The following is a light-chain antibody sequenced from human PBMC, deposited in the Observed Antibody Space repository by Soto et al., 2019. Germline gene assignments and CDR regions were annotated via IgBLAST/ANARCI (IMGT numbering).Light chain of an antibody. Sequence: CALTQPASGSGSAGQAITISCAGSSADIGGYNYVSWYQQHPGEAPKLMIYEVSNRPSGVSNRFSGSKSGNTASLTISGLQAEDEADYYCSSYTSRSTLYFFGTGTKV. CDR3: SSYTSRSTLYF. J-gene: IGLJ1*01. V-gene: IGLV2-14*01. CDR1: SADIGGYNY. CDR2: EVS.